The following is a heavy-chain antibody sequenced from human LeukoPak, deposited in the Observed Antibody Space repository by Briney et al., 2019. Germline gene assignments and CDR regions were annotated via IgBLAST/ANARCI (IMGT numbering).Heavy chain of an antibody. CDR3: TTERDYGGYVY. D-gene: IGHD4-17*01. CDR2: IKSKTDGGTT. V-gene: IGHV3-15*01. Sequence: PGGSLRLSCAASGFTFSNAWMSWVRQAPGKGLEWIGRIKSKTDGGTTDYAAPVKGRFTISRDDSKNTLYLQMNSLKTEDTAVYYCTTERDYGGYVYWGQGTLVTVSS. J-gene: IGHJ4*02. CDR1: GFTFSNAW.